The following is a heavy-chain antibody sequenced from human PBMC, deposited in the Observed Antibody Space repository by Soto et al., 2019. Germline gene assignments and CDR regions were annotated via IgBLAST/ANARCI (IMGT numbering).Heavy chain of an antibody. D-gene: IGHD1-26*01. V-gene: IGHV1-46*01. J-gene: IGHJ4*02. Sequence: ASVKVSCKASGYTFTSYYMHWVRQAPGQGLEWMGIINPSGGSTSYAQKFQGRVTMTRDTSTSTVYMELSSLRSEDTAVYYCARVYSGSYQIPHYFDYWGQGTLVTVSS. CDR2: INPSGGST. CDR1: GYTFTSYY. CDR3: ARVYSGSYQIPHYFDY.